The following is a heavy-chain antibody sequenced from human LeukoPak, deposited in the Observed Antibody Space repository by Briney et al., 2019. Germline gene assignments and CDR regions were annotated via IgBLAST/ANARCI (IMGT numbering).Heavy chain of an antibody. D-gene: IGHD6-19*01. CDR2: ISYDGSNK. CDR1: GFTFSSYG. J-gene: IGHJ6*02. CDR3: ARGYSSPYGLDV. V-gene: IGHV3-30*03. Sequence: GGSLRLSCAASGFTFSSYGMHWVRQAPGKGLEWVAVISYDGSNKYYADSVKGRFTISRDNSKNTLYLQMNSLRVEDTAVYYCARGYSSPYGLDVWGQGTTVTVSS.